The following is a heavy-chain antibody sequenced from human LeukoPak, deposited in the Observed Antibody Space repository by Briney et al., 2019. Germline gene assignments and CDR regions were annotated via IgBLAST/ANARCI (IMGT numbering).Heavy chain of an antibody. J-gene: IGHJ3*02. D-gene: IGHD6-19*01. CDR1: GFTFSSYA. Sequence: PGGSLRLSCAASGFTFSSYAMIWVRQAPGKGLEWVSAISGSGGSTYYADSVKGRFTISRDNSKNTLFLQVNSLRAEDTAVYYCGNIVVTGPEALDIWGQGTKVTVSS. V-gene: IGHV3-23*01. CDR3: GNIVVTGPEALDI. CDR2: ISGSGGST.